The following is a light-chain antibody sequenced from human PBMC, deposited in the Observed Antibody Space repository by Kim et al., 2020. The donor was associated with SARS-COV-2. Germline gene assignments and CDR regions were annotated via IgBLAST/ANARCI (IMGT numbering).Light chain of an antibody. J-gene: IGKJ5*01. CDR2: DAS. CDR1: QRVDIY. V-gene: IGKV3-11*01. CDR3: QQRRDWPPIT. Sequence: SPGESATLACRASQRVDIYLAWYQQKPGQAPRLLIYDASNRATGIPARFSGSGSGTDFTLTISSLEPEDFAVYYCQQRRDWPPITFGQGTRLEIK.